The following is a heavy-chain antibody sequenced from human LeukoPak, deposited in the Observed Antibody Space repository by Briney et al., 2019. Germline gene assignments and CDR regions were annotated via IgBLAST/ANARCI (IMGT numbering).Heavy chain of an antibody. Sequence: PGGPLRLSCAASGFTFSGYSLNWVRQAPGKGLEWVSYISSGGSTIYYADSVKGRFTISRDNAKNSLYLQMNTLRDEDTAVYYCAREGVGAAGLDYWGQGTLVTVST. CDR2: ISSGGSTI. CDR3: AREGVGAAGLDY. D-gene: IGHD6-13*01. J-gene: IGHJ4*02. V-gene: IGHV3-48*02. CDR1: GFTFSGYS.